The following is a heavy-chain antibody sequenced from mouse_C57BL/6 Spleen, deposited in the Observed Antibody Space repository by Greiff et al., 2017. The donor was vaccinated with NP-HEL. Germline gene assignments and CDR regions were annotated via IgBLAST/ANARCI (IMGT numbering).Heavy chain of an antibody. CDR1: GYTFTSYW. CDR3: APRGGYYEYFDV. V-gene: IGHV1-74*01. Sequence: QVQLKQPGAELVKPGASVKVSCKASGYTFTSYWMHWVKQRPGQGLEWIGRIHPSDSDTNYNQKFKGKATLTVDKSSSTAYMQLSSLTSEDSAVYYCAPRGGYYEYFDVWGTGTTVTVSS. J-gene: IGHJ1*03. CDR2: IHPSDSDT. D-gene: IGHD2-3*01.